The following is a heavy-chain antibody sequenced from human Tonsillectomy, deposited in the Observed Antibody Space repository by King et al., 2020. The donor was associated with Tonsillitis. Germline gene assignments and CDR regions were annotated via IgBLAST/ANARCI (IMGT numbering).Heavy chain of an antibody. CDR3: AKDLMVRGGDWYFDL. CDR1: GFTFSSYV. D-gene: IGHD3-10*01. CDR2: ITGSGGST. V-gene: IGHV3-23*04. Sequence: VQLVESGGGLVQPGGSLRLSCAASGFTFSSYVMTWVRQAPGKGLEWVSGITGSGGSTYYADSVKGRFTISRDNSKNTLYLQMKSLRAEDTAVYYFAKDLMVRGGDWYFDLWGRGTLVTVSS. J-gene: IGHJ2*01.